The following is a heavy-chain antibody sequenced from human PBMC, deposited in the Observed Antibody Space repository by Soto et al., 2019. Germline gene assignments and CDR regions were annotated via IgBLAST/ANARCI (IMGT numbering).Heavy chain of an antibody. CDR2: ISWNSGSI. V-gene: IGHV3-9*01. CDR3: AKDGEGITMVRGVMCGMDV. Sequence: GGSLRLSCSASGFTFSTYDMSWVRQAPGGGLEWVSGISWNSGSIGYADSVKGRFTISRDNAKNSLYLQMNRLRAEDTALYYCAKDGEGITMVRGVMCGMDVWGQGTTVTVSS. D-gene: IGHD3-10*01. CDR1: GFTFSTYD. J-gene: IGHJ6*02.